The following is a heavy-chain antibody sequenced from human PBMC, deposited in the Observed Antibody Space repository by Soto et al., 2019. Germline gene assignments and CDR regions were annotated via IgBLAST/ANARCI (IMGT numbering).Heavy chain of an antibody. J-gene: IGHJ4*02. D-gene: IGHD3-16*01. CDR1: GGSISNYY. V-gene: IGHV4-59*01. CDR3: ARAWGYYFDY. CDR2: IYYSGGT. Sequence: QLQLQESGPGLVKPSETLSLTCTVSGGSISNYYWSWIRQPPGKGLEWIGYIYYSGGTNYNPSLKSRATISVDTSKNQFSLKLSSVTAADTAVYYCARAWGYYFDYWGQGTLVTFSS.